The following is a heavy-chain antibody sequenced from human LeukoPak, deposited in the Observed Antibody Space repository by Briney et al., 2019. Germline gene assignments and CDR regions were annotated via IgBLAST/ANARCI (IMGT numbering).Heavy chain of an antibody. J-gene: IGHJ3*02. Sequence: GGSLRLSCAASGFTFSSYSVNWVRQAPGKGLEWVSSIGSSSSYIYYADSVKGRFTISRDNDKNSLYLQMNSLRAEDTAVYYGARTRDRSITIFGVDRDAFDIWGQGTMVTVSS. CDR3: ARTRDRSITIFGVDRDAFDI. CDR1: GFTFSSYS. CDR2: IGSSSSYI. D-gene: IGHD3-3*01. V-gene: IGHV3-21*01.